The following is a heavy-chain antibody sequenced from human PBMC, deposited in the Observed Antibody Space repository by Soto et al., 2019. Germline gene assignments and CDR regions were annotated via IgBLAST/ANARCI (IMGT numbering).Heavy chain of an antibody. CDR2: ISSSSSYI. D-gene: IGHD2-21*02. CDR3: ARANGGNSFLPY. J-gene: IGHJ4*02. V-gene: IGHV3-21*01. Sequence: PGGSLRLSCAASGFTFSSYSMNWVRQAPGKGLEWVSSISSSSSYIYYADSVKGRFTISRDNAKNSLYLQMNSLRAEDTAVYYCARANGGNSFLPYWGQGTLVTVSS. CDR1: GFTFSSYS.